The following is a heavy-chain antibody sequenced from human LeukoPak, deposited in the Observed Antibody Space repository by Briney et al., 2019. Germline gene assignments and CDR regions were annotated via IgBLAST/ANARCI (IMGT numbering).Heavy chain of an antibody. Sequence: PGGSLRLSCAASGFTFSTYWMSWVRQAPGKGLEWLANIMQDGGEKYYVDSVKGRFTISRDNAKNSLYLQMNSLRDEDTAVYYCARVRSVGGNPHAFNIWGQGTMVTVSS. CDR1: GFTFSTYW. CDR2: IMQDGGEK. J-gene: IGHJ3*02. CDR3: ARVRSVGGNPHAFNI. D-gene: IGHD4-23*01. V-gene: IGHV3-7*01.